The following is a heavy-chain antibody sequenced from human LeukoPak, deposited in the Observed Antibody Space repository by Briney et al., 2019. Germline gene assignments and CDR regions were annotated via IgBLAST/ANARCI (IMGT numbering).Heavy chain of an antibody. J-gene: IGHJ3*01. CDR2: IYHSGST. V-gene: IGHV4-38-2*01. CDR1: GYSISSGYY. CDR3: ARLLDWAAL. D-gene: IGHD6-6*01. Sequence: SETLSLTCAVSGYSISSGYYWGWIRQPPGKGLGWIGSIYHSGSTYYNPSLKSRVTISVDTSKNQFSLKLSSVTAADTAVYYCARLLDWAALWGQGTMVTVSS.